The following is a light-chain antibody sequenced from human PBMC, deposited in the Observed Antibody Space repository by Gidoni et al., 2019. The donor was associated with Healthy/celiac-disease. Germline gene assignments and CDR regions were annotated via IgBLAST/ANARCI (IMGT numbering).Light chain of an antibody. J-gene: IGKJ2*01. CDR3: QQYNNWPMYT. V-gene: IGKV3-15*01. CDR1: QSVSSN. Sequence: EIVMTQSPATLSVSPGERATLSCSACQSVSSNVAWYQQKPGQAPRLLIYGASTRATGIPARFSGSGSATAFTLTISSLQSEDFAVYYCQQYNNWPMYTFGQGTKLEIK. CDR2: GAS.